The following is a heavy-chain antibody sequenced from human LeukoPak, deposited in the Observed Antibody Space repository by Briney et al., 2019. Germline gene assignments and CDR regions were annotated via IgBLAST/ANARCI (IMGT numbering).Heavy chain of an antibody. V-gene: IGHV3-23*01. Sequence: GGSLRLSCAASGFTFSSYAMRWVRQAPGKGLEWVSAISGSGGSTYFADSVKGRFTISRDNSKNTLYLQMNSLRAEDTAVYYCAKTSGYRRFDPWGQGTLVTVSS. J-gene: IGHJ5*02. D-gene: IGHD5-12*01. CDR1: GFTFSSYA. CDR2: ISGSGGST. CDR3: AKTSGYRRFDP.